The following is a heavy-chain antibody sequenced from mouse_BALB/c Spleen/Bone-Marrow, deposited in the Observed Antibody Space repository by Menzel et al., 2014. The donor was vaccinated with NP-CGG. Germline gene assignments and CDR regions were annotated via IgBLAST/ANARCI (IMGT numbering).Heavy chain of an antibody. D-gene: IGHD4-1*01. CDR3: TRGGNWEDFDY. CDR2: ISSGSRTI. Sequence: EVMLVESGGGLVQPGGSRKLSCAASGFTFSSFGMHWVRQAPEKGLEWVAYISSGSRTIYYADTVKGRFTISRDNPKNTLFLQMTGLRSEDTAMYYCTRGGNWEDFDYWGQGTTFTVSS. J-gene: IGHJ2*01. V-gene: IGHV5-17*02. CDR1: GFTFSSFG.